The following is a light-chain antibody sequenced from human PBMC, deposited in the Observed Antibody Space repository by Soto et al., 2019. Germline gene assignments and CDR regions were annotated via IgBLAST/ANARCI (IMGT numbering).Light chain of an antibody. J-gene: IGKJ3*01. CDR2: KAS. CDR3: NQCSLNSA. V-gene: IGKV1-5*03. CDR1: QTISNY. Sequence: DIQMTQSPSTLSASVGDRVTITCRASQTISNYLAWYQQKPGKAPKPLIYKASTLESGVPSRFSGSGSGTEFTLTLSSLQPDDFATYYCNQCSLNSAFGPGTKVDIK.